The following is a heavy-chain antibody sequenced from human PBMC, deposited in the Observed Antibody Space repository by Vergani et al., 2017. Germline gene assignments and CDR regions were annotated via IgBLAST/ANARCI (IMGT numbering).Heavy chain of an antibody. J-gene: IGHJ6*03. D-gene: IGHD2-2*01. CDR2: IYPGDSDT. CDR1: GYSFTSYW. V-gene: IGHV5-51*01. Sequence: EVQLVQSGAEVKKPGASLKISCTGSGYSFTSYWIGWVRQMPGKGLEWMGIIYPGDSDTRYSPSFQGQVTISADKSISTAYLQWSSLKASDTAMYSCAKQYCSSTSCYYMDVWGKGTTVTVSS. CDR3: AKQYCSSTSCYYMDV.